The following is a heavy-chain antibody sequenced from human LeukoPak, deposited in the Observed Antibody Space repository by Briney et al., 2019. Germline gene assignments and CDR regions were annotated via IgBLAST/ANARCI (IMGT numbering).Heavy chain of an antibody. J-gene: IGHJ5*02. CDR3: ARYAASSGWYWFDP. V-gene: IGHV7-4-1*02. CDR2: INTNTGNP. CDR1: GYTFTSYA. D-gene: IGHD6-19*01. Sequence: APVKVSCKASGYTFTSYAMNWVRQAPGQGLEWMGWINTNTGNPTYAQGFTGRFVFSLDTSVSTAYLQISSLKAEDTAVYYCARYAASSGWYWFDPWGQGTLVTVSS.